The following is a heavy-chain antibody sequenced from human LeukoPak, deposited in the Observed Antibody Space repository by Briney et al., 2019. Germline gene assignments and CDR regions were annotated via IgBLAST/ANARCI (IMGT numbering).Heavy chain of an antibody. CDR1: GGSISSGSYY. Sequence: SQTLSLTCTVSGGSISSGSYYWSWIRQPAGKGLEWIGRIYTSGSTNYNPSLKSRVTISVDTSKNQFSLKLSSVTAADTAVYYCARGGGDGYNYGSEFDYWGQGTLVAVSS. CDR2: IYTSGST. V-gene: IGHV4-61*02. D-gene: IGHD5-24*01. CDR3: ARGGGDGYNYGSEFDY. J-gene: IGHJ4*02.